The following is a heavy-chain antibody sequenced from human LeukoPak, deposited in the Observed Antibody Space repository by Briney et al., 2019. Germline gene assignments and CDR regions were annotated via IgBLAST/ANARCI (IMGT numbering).Heavy chain of an antibody. D-gene: IGHD3-22*01. Sequence: SETLSLTCTVSGGSISSYYWSWIRQPPGKGLEWIGYIYYSGSTNYNPSLKSRVTISVDTSKNQFSLKLSSVTAADTAVYYCARVNSSGYYYDYWGQGTLVTVSS. CDR1: GGSISSYY. CDR3: ARVNSSGYYYDY. V-gene: IGHV4-59*01. CDR2: IYYSGST. J-gene: IGHJ4*02.